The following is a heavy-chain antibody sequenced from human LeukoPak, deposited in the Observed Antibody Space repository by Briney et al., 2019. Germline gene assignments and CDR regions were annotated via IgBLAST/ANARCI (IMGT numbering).Heavy chain of an antibody. V-gene: IGHV3-64*04. Sequence: QAGGSLRLSCSASGFTFSNYAMYWVRQAPGKGLKYVSTISSNGGGTYYADSVKGRFTISRDNSKNTLYLQMNSLRAEDTAVYYCAKDQGTYCSTTSCYAPDAFDIWGQGTMVTVSS. CDR3: AKDQGTYCSTTSCYAPDAFDI. CDR1: GFTFSNYA. J-gene: IGHJ3*02. CDR2: ISSNGGGT. D-gene: IGHD2-2*01.